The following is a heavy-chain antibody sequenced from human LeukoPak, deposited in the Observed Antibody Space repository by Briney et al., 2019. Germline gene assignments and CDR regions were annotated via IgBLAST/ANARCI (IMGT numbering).Heavy chain of an antibody. Sequence: AASVKVSCKASGYTFTGYYMHWVRQAPGQGLEWMGWINPNSGGTNYAQKFQGRVTMTRDTSISTAYMELSRLRSDDTAVYYCARGVAVAGTYAFDIRGQGTMVTVSS. CDR2: INPNSGGT. J-gene: IGHJ3*02. D-gene: IGHD6-19*01. CDR1: GYTFTGYY. CDR3: ARGVAVAGTYAFDI. V-gene: IGHV1-2*02.